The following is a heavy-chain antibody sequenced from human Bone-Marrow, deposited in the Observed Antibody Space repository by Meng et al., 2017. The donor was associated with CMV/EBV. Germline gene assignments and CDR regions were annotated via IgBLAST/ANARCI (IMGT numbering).Heavy chain of an antibody. Sequence: SETLSLTCTVSGGSISSDYWSWIRQPPGKGLEWIAYIHNSGRTNYTPSLKSRVTLSVDTSKNQFSLKVSSVTAADTAVYYCARGHPAFSGVDVWDQGTTVTVSS. D-gene: IGHD2/OR15-2a*01. CDR2: IHNSGRT. J-gene: IGHJ6*02. CDR1: GGSISSDY. CDR3: ARGHPAFSGVDV. V-gene: IGHV4-59*01.